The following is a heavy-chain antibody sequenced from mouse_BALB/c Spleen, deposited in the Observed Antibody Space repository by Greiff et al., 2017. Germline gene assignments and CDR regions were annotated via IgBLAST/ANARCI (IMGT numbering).Heavy chain of an antibody. CDR2: INPSTGYT. J-gene: IGHJ4*01. V-gene: IGHV1-7*01. CDR1: GYTFTSYW. D-gene: IGHD2-3*01. Sequence: VQLQQSGAELAKPGASVKMSCKASGYTFTSYWMHWVKQRPGQGLEWIGYINPSTGYTEYNQKFKDKATLTADKSSSTAYMQLSSLTSEDSAVYYCASQDGSYYAMDYWGQGTSVTVSS. CDR3: ASQDGSYYAMDY.